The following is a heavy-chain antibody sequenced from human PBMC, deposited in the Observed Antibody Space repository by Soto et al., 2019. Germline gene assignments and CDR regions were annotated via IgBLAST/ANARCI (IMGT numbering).Heavy chain of an antibody. V-gene: IGHV1-69*01. CDR2: IIPMIETP. J-gene: IGHJ6*02. D-gene: IGHD6-13*01. CDR3: ARGDSSWFSDV. Sequence: QVQLVHSGAEVKKPGYSVKVSCKASGGTFSTFAISWVRQVPGQGLEWMGGIIPMIETPNYAQRFQGRLTITADESTNTAYMALSSLRSDDTAVYFCARGDSSWFSDVWGQGTTVIVS. CDR1: GGTFSTFA.